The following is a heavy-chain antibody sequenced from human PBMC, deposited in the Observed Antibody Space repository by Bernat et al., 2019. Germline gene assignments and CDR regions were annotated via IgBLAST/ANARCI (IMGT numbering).Heavy chain of an antibody. CDR1: GFTFSSYA. V-gene: IGHV3-30-3*01. Sequence: QVQLVESGGGVVQPGRSLRLSCAASGFTFSSYAMHWVRQAPGKGLEWVAVISYDGSNKYYADSVKGRFTISRDNSKNTLYLQMNSLRAEDTAVYYCARDLAVTTLPIYYYYYGMDVWGQGTTVTVSS. CDR3: ARDLAVTTLPIYYYYYGMDV. D-gene: IGHD4-17*01. CDR2: ISYDGSNK. J-gene: IGHJ6*02.